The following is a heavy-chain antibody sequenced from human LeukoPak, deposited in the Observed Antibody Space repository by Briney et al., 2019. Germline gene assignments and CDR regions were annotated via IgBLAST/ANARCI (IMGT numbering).Heavy chain of an antibody. Sequence: SQTLSLTCTVSGGSISSGDYYWRWIRQPPGKGLEWIGYIYYSGSTYYNPSLKSRVTISVDTSKNQFSLKLSSVTAADTAVYYCARGYDFWSGLPFDYWGQGTLVTVSS. CDR1: GGSISSGDYY. CDR2: IYYSGST. J-gene: IGHJ4*02. CDR3: ARGYDFWSGLPFDY. V-gene: IGHV4-30-4*08. D-gene: IGHD3-3*01.